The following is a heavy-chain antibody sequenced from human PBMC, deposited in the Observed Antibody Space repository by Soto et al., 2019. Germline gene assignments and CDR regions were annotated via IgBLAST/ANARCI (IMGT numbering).Heavy chain of an antibody. CDR2: INPNSGVT. Sequence: SVKFSCNASVYTFTVYYIHWVRQAPGQWLEWMGWINPNSGVTNYSQKFQGRVTMTRDTSISTAYMELSRLRSDDTAVYYCARGPWDYDYVWGSPFDPWGQGTLVTVSS. CDR3: ARGPWDYDYVWGSPFDP. V-gene: IGHV1-2*02. J-gene: IGHJ5*02. CDR1: VYTFTVYY. D-gene: IGHD3-16*01.